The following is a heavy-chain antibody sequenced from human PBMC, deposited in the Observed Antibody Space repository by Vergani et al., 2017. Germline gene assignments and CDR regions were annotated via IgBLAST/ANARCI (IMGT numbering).Heavy chain of an antibody. CDR3: ARGHLRSQGAFDI. CDR2: IGTAGDT. D-gene: IGHD4-17*01. V-gene: IGHV3-13*04. Sequence: EVQLVESGGGLVQPGGSLRLSCAAFGFTFSSYDMHWVRQATGKGLEWVSAIGTAGDTYYPGSVKGRFTISRENAKNSLYLQMNSLRAGDTAVYYCARGHLRSQGAFDIWGQGTMVTVSS. J-gene: IGHJ3*02. CDR1: GFTFSSYD.